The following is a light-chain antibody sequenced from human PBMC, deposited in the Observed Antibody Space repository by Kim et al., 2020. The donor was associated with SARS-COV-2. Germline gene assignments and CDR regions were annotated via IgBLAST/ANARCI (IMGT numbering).Light chain of an antibody. J-gene: IGLJ3*02. CDR2: DVS. CDR1: SSDVGNYNL. Sequence: QSAPTQPRSVSGSPGQSVTISCTGTSSDVGNYNLVSWYQQHPGKAPKLIICDVSHRPSGIPDRFSGSKSGNTASLTISGLRAEDEADYYCCTYAGSFTWVFGGGTALTVL. V-gene: IGLV2-11*01. CDR3: CTYAGSFTWV.